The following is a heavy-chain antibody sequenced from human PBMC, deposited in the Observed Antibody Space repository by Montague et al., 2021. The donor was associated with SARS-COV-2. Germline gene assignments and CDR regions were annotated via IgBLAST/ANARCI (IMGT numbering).Heavy chain of an antibody. J-gene: IGHJ4*02. Sequence: SETLSLTCTVSGGSISRYYWNWIRQPPGKELEWIAYIYYSGSTNYNPSLKSRVTISVDTSKSQFSLKLSSVTAADTAVYYCARSRENYNILTGYPYYFDYWGQGTLVTVSS. V-gene: IGHV4-59*01. D-gene: IGHD3-9*01. CDR1: GGSISRYY. CDR2: IYYSGST. CDR3: ARSRENYNILTGYPYYFDY.